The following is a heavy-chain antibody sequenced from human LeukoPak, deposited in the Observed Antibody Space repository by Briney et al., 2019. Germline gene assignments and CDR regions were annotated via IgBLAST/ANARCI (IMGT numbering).Heavy chain of an antibody. D-gene: IGHD2-15*01. Sequence: PSETLSLTCAVYGGSFSGYYWSWIRQPPGKGLEWIGEINHSGSTNYNPSLKSRVTISVDTPKNQFSLKLSSVTAADTAVYYCARGRGYCSGGSCYGYYYYMDVWGKGTTVTVSS. CDR3: ARGRGYCSGGSCYGYYYYMDV. V-gene: IGHV4-34*01. CDR2: INHSGST. J-gene: IGHJ6*03. CDR1: GGSFSGYY.